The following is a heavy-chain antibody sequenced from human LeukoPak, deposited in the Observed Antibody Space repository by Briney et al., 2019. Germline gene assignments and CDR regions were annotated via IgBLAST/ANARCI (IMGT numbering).Heavy chain of an antibody. CDR3: AKDRDSSSWYLGSCFGDY. J-gene: IGHJ4*02. D-gene: IGHD6-13*01. CDR2: ISGSGGST. V-gene: IGHV3-23*01. Sequence: GGSLRLSCAASGFTFSSYALSWVRQAPGKGLEWASGISGSGGSTHYADSVKGRFTISRDKSKNTLYLEMNSLRAEDTAVYYCAKDRDSSSWYLGSCFGDYWGQGTLVTVSS. CDR1: GFTFSSYA.